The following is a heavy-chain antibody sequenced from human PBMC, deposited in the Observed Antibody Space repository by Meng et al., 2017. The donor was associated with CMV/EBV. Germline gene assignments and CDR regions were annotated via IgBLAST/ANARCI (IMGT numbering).Heavy chain of an antibody. CDR1: GGAFSSYA. CDR3: ARGSFTYDSLNYFDY. D-gene: IGHD3-3*01. CDR2: IIPIFGTA. V-gene: IGHV1-69*05. Sequence: SVKVSCKASGGAFSSYAISWVRQAPGQGLEWMGGIIPIFGTANYAQKFQGRVTITTDESTSTAYMELSSLRSEDTAVYYCARGSFTYDSLNYFDYWGQGTLVTVSS. J-gene: IGHJ4*02.